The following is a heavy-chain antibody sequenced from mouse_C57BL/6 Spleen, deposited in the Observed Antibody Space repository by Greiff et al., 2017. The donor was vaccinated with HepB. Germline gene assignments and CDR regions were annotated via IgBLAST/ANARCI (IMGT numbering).Heavy chain of an antibody. J-gene: IGHJ3*01. Sequence: VQLQQSGPELVKPGASVKIPCKASGYTFTDYNMDWVKQSHGKSLEWIGDINPNNGGTIYNQKFKGKATLTVDKSSSTAYMELRSLTSEDTAVYYCARGDGSSGFAYWGQGTLVTVSA. CDR2: INPNNGGT. D-gene: IGHD1-1*01. CDR3: ARGDGSSGFAY. CDR1: GYTFTDYN. V-gene: IGHV1-18*01.